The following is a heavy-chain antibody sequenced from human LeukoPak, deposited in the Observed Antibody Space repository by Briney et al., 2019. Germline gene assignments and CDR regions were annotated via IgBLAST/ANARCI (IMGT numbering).Heavy chain of an antibody. Sequence: PSETLSLTCTVSGGSISSYYWSWIRPPPGKGLEWIGYIYYSGSTNYNPSLKSRVTISVDTSKNQFSLKLSSVTAADTAVYYCARQIVVVPAAIGPDAFDIWGQGTMVTVSS. CDR1: GGSISSYY. V-gene: IGHV4-59*01. D-gene: IGHD2-2*01. CDR2: IYYSGST. CDR3: ARQIVVVPAAIGPDAFDI. J-gene: IGHJ3*02.